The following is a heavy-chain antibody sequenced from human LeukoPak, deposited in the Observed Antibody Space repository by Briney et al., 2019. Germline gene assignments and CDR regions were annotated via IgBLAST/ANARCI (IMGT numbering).Heavy chain of an antibody. CDR1: GGSFSGYY. V-gene: IGHV4-34*01. J-gene: IGHJ4*02. CDR2: INHSGST. CDR3: ARLARGYGFPRFDY. Sequence: SETLSLTCAVYGGSFSGYYWSWIRQPPGKGLEWIGEINHSGSTNYNPSLKSRVTISVDTSKNQFSLKLSSVTAADTAVYYCARLARGYGFPRFDYWGQGTLVTVSS. D-gene: IGHD5-18*01.